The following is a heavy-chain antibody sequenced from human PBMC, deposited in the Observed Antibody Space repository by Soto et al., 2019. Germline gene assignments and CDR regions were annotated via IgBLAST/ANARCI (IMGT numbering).Heavy chain of an antibody. CDR3: ARAYLGRLPRRADYYYAMGV. D-gene: IGHD1-26*01. Sequence: EVQLVESGGGSVQPGESLRLSCAASGFSFRDYDMHWVRQPTGKGLEWVSGLGAADDPYYVASVKGRFSVSRDNAQNSLYLQMNNLRVDDTAVYFCARAYLGRLPRRADYYYAMGVWGRGTTVTVSS. V-gene: IGHV3-13*05. CDR2: LGAADDP. J-gene: IGHJ6*02. CDR1: GFSFRDYD.